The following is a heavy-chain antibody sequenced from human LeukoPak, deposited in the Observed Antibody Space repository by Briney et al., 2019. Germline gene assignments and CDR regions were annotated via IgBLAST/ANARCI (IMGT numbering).Heavy chain of an antibody. CDR2: IRSSGRTV. J-gene: IGHJ4*02. D-gene: IGHD3-16*01. CDR1: GFTFSSYE. CDR3: ARAGGEIPDY. V-gene: IGHV3-48*03. Sequence: PGGSLRLSCAASGFTFSSYEMNWVRQAPGKGLEWVSHIRSSGRTVYYADSVKGRFTISRDNAKNSLYLQVNSLRVEDTAVYYCARAGGEIPDYWGQGTLVTVSS.